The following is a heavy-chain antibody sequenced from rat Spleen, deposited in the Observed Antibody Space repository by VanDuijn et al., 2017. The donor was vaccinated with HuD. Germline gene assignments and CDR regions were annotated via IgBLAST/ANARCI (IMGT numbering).Heavy chain of an antibody. CDR1: GFTFSNYY. D-gene: IGHD1-8*01. Sequence: EVQLVESGGGLVQPGSPLKLSCAASGFTFSNYYMAWVRQAPTKGLEWVASISPSGGSTYYPDSVKGRFTISRDNAKGIQYLQMDSLRSEDTATYYCATADSSYPYWGQGVMVTVSS. J-gene: IGHJ2*01. CDR3: ATADSSYPY. CDR2: ISPSGGST. V-gene: IGHV5-27*01.